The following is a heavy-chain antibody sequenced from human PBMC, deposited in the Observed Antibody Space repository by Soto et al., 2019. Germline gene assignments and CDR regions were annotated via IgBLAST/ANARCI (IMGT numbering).Heavy chain of an antibody. CDR3: ARDKVGATGY. CDR1: GYTFTSYA. J-gene: IGHJ4*02. V-gene: IGHV1-3*01. D-gene: IGHD1-26*01. CDR2: INAGTGNT. Sequence: ASVKVSCKASGYTFTSYAMHWVRQAPGQRLEWMGWINAGTGNTKYSQKFQGRVTITRDTTASTAYMELSSLRSEDTAVYYCARDKVGATGYWGQGTLVPVSS.